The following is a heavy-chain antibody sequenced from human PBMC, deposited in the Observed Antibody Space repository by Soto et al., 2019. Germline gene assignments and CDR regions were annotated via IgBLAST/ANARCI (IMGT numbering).Heavy chain of an antibody. V-gene: IGHV3-33*01. Sequence: QVQLVESGGNVVQPGRSLRLSCAASGFTISSHGMRWVRHAPGEGLEWVGMIHGQSTYYARSVEGRFTISRDNSKNTLYLRMDRLRVEDTALYYCARDFDRYEGTLDIWGQGTMVTVSS. CDR1: GFTISSHG. CDR3: ARDFDRYEGTLDI. CDR2: IHGQST. D-gene: IGHD3-10*01. J-gene: IGHJ3*02.